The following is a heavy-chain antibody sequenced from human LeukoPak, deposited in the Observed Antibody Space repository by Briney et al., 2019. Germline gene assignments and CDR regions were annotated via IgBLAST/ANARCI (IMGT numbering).Heavy chain of an antibody. V-gene: IGHV1-18*01. CDR1: GYTFTSYG. CDR3: ARDPYGDYVTRFDY. Sequence: ASVKVSCKASGYTFTSYGISWVRQAPGQGLEWMGWISAYNGNTNYAQKLQGRVTMTTDTSTSTAYMELRSLRSDDTAVYYCARDPYGDYVTRFDYWGQGTLVTVSS. CDR2: ISAYNGNT. D-gene: IGHD4-17*01. J-gene: IGHJ4*02.